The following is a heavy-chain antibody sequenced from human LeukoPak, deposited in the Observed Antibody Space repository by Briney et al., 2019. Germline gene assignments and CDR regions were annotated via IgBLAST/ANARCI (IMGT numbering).Heavy chain of an antibody. D-gene: IGHD3-3*01. Sequence: QPGGSLRLSCAASGFTFSSYAMSWVRQAPGKGLEWVSAISGSGGSTYYADSVKGRFTISRDNSKNTLYLQMNSLRAEDTAVYYCAKRRRAQITIFGVAPYDYWGQGTLVTVSS. J-gene: IGHJ4*02. CDR3: AKRRRAQITIFGVAPYDY. V-gene: IGHV3-23*01. CDR2: ISGSGGST. CDR1: GFTFSSYA.